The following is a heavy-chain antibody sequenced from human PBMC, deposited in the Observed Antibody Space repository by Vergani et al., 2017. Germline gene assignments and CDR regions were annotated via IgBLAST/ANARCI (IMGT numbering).Heavy chain of an antibody. V-gene: IGHV4-61*01. J-gene: IGHJ5*02. D-gene: IGHD3-3*01. Sequence: QLQLQESGPGLVKPSETLSLTCTVSGGSISSSSYYWSWIRQPPGKGLEWIGYIYYSGSTNYNPSLKSRVTISVDTSKNQFSLKPGSVTAADTAVYYCAREVTIFGVVIRTFDPWGQGTLVTVSS. CDR2: IYYSGST. CDR1: GGSISSSSYY. CDR3: AREVTIFGVVIRTFDP.